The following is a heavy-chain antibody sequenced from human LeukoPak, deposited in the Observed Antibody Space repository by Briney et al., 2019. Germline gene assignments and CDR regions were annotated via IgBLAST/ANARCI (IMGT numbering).Heavy chain of an antibody. D-gene: IGHD1-26*01. V-gene: IGHV3-74*01. J-gene: IGHJ4*02. Sequence: GGSLRLSCAAPGFTFSSNWMHWVRQAPGKGLVWVSRIKGDGSSTSYADSVKGRFTISRDNAKNTLFLQMNSLRAEDTAVYYCVRDGVGAPPFDYWGQGTLVTVSS. CDR2: IKGDGSST. CDR3: VRDGVGAPPFDY. CDR1: GFTFSSNW.